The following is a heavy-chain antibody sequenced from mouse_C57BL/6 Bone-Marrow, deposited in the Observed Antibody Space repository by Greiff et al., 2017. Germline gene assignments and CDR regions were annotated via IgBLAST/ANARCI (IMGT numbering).Heavy chain of an antibody. CDR2: INPSNGGT. J-gene: IGHJ3*01. D-gene: IGHD1-1*01. CDR1: GYTFTSYW. CDR3: ASSGYYGSPFAY. V-gene: IGHV1-53*01. Sequence: QVQLQQPGTELVKPGASVKLSCKASGYTFTSYWMHWVKQRPGQGLEWIGNINPSNGGTNYNEKFKSKATLTVTKSSSTAYMQLSSLTAEDSGVYYCASSGYYGSPFAYWGQGTLVTVSA.